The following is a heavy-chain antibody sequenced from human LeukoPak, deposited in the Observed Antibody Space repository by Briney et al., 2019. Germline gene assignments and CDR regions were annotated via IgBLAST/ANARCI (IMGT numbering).Heavy chain of an antibody. CDR2: INYGGST. Sequence: PSETLSLTCTVSGGSISSSGYYWGWIRQPPGKGLEWIGSINYGGSTYYNPSLKSRVIISVDTSKNQFSLKLSSVTAADTAVYYCARGLWGSGDEEFDYWARESWSPSPQ. CDR3: ARGLWGSGDEEFDY. V-gene: IGHV4-39*01. D-gene: IGHD3-10*01. CDR1: GGSISSSGYY. J-gene: IGHJ4*02.